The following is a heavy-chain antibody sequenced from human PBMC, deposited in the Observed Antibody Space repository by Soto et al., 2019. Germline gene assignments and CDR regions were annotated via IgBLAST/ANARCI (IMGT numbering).Heavy chain of an antibody. CDR2: TYYRSKWYN. V-gene: IGHV6-1*01. Sequence: PSQTLSLTCAISGDSVSSNSAAWNWISQSPSRGLEWLGRTYYRSKWYNDYAVSVKSRITINPDTSKNQFSLQLNSVTPEDTAVYYCARGVVVAATGYYYYGMDVWGQGTTVTVSS. J-gene: IGHJ6*02. D-gene: IGHD2-15*01. CDR3: ARGVVVAATGYYYYGMDV. CDR1: GDSVSSNSAA.